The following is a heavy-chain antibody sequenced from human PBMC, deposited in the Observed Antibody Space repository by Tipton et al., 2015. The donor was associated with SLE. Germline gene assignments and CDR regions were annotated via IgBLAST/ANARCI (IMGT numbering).Heavy chain of an antibody. V-gene: IGHV3-53*05. CDR1: GFIVSSNY. Sequence: GSLRLSCAASGFIVSSNYMTWVRQAPGKGLEWVSVIYSGGTTYYADSVKGRFTISRDNSKNTLYLQMNSLRPEDTAVYYCARDDYGDYALDSWGQGTLVTVSS. CDR2: IYSGGTT. CDR3: ARDDYGDYALDS. D-gene: IGHD4-17*01. J-gene: IGHJ4*02.